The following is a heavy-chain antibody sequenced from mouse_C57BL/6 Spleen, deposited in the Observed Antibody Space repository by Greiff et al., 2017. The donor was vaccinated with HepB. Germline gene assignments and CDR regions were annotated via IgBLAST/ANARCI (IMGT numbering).Heavy chain of an antibody. CDR3: ERWDSNHHAMDY. CDR2: INPSSGYT. V-gene: IGHV1-4*01. Sequence: QVQLQQSGAELARPGASVKMSCKASGYTFTSYTMHWVKQRPGQGLEWIGYINPSSGYTKYNQKFKDKATLTADKSSSTAYMKLSSLTSEDSAVYYCERWDSNHHAMDYWGQGTSVTVSS. D-gene: IGHD2-5*01. J-gene: IGHJ4*01. CDR1: GYTFTSYT.